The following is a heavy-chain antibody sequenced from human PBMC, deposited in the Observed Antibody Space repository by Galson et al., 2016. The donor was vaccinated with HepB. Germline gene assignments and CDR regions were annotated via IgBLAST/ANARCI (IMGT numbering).Heavy chain of an antibody. CDR2: IFGRGNT. V-gene: IGHV3-53*01. CDR3: AGYGGNSV. Sequence: SLRLSCAAAGFTVSDNHVTWIRRAPGKGLECVSVIFGRGNTYYADSVEGRFTISRDNARNTVYLQMNSLRTEDTAVYYCAGYGGNSVWGQGTLVTVSS. D-gene: IGHD4-23*01. CDR1: GFTVSDNH. J-gene: IGHJ4*02.